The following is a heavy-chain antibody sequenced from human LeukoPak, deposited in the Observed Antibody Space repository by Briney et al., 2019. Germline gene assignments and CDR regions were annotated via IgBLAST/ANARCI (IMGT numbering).Heavy chain of an antibody. CDR3: AGDDGHNKSRSFDY. Sequence: SETLSLTCAVSGYSISSGYCWGWIRQPPGKGLEWIGSIYHSGSTYYNPSLKSRVTIPVDTSKNQFSLKLSSVTAADTAVYYCAGDDGHNKSRSFDYWGQGTLVTVSS. J-gene: IGHJ4*02. V-gene: IGHV4-38-2*02. CDR2: IYHSGST. CDR1: GYSISSGYC. D-gene: IGHD1-14*01.